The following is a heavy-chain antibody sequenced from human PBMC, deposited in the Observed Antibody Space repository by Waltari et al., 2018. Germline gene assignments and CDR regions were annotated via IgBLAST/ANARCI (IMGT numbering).Heavy chain of an antibody. CDR1: GYTFTSYY. V-gene: IGHV1-46*01. CDR3: ARAMVQGVIFNAFDI. J-gene: IGHJ3*02. D-gene: IGHD3-10*01. CDR2: IDPRGGST. Sequence: QVQLVQSGAEVKKPGASVKVSCKAAGYTFTSYYMHWVRQAPGQGLEWMGIIDPRGGSTSYAQKFQSRVTMTRDTSTSTVYMELSSLRSEDTAVYYCARAMVQGVIFNAFDIWGQGTMVTVSS.